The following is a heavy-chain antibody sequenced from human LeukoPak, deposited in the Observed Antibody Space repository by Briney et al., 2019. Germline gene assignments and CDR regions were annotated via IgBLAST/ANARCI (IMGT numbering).Heavy chain of an antibody. Sequence: GGSLRLSCAASGFTFSSYWMHWVRQAPGKGLVWVSRINSDGSTTNHADSVKGRFTISRDNAKNTLYLQMNSLRVEDAAVYYCARSYYYFDYWGQGTLVTVSS. J-gene: IGHJ4*02. D-gene: IGHD3-10*01. CDR1: GFTFSSYW. CDR2: INSDGSTT. CDR3: ARSYYYFDY. V-gene: IGHV3-74*01.